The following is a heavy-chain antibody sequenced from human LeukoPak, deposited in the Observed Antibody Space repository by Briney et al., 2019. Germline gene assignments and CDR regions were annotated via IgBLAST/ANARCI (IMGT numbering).Heavy chain of an antibody. D-gene: IGHD3-3*01. V-gene: IGHV4-59*01. CDR3: ASSHPLGSNNDYYTPFDY. J-gene: IGHJ4*02. CDR2: LYYSGDT. Sequence: SETLTLTCSVSGGSISNYYWSWIRQPPGKGLEWIGYLYYSGDTNYNPSLKSRVTISVDTSKNQFSLSLSSVTAADTAVYYCASSHPLGSNNDYYTPFDYWGQGTLVTVSS. CDR1: GGSISNYY.